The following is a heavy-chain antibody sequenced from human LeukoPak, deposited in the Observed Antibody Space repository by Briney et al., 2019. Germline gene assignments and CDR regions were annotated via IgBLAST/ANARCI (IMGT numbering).Heavy chain of an antibody. D-gene: IGHD2-21*02. V-gene: IGHV3-30-3*01. CDR2: ISYDGSNK. CDR3: ASEKYCGGDCYSDY. Sequence: PGGSLRLSCAASGFTFSSYAMHWVRQAPGKGLEWVSVISYDGSNKYYADSVKGRFTISRDNSKNTLYLQMNSLRAEDTAVYYCASEKYCGGDCYSDYWGQGTLVTVSS. J-gene: IGHJ4*02. CDR1: GFTFSSYA.